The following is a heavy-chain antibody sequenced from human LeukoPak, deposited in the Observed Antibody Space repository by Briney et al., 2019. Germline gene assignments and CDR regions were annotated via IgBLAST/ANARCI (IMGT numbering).Heavy chain of an antibody. V-gene: IGHV3-23*01. D-gene: IGHD6-19*01. J-gene: IGHJ1*01. CDR1: GFTFSSYA. CDR2: ISGSSGST. Sequence: GGSLRLSCAASGFTFSSYAMSWARQAPGQGLEWVSAISGSSGSTYYADSVKGRFTISRDNSKNTLYLQMNSLRAEDTAVYYCAKDKSSGWYGYFQHWGQGTLVTVSS. CDR3: AKDKSSGWYGYFQH.